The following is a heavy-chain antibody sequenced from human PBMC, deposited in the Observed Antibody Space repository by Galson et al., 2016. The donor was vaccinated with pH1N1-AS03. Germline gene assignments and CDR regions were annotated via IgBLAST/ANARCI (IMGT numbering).Heavy chain of an antibody. D-gene: IGHD5-24*01. CDR2: INHSGGT. V-gene: IGHV4-34*01. Sequence: SETLSLTCDVSGGSFSGYYWSWIRQPPGKGLEWIGEINHSGGTNYNPSLKSRVTISVDTPRNRFSLKLTSRTAADTAVYYCARGPLEPRDYYNGLDVWGQGTTVTVSS. CDR1: GGSFSGYY. CDR3: ARGPLEPRDYYNGLDV. J-gene: IGHJ6*02.